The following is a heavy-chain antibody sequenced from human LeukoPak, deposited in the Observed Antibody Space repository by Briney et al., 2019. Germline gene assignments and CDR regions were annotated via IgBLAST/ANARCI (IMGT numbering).Heavy chain of an antibody. CDR3: ASILRGEFLPGSN. CDR2: IYTGGST. CDR1: GGSISSDNYY. V-gene: IGHV4-61*02. D-gene: IGHD3-16*01. J-gene: IGHJ4*02. Sequence: PSETLSLTCTVSGGSISSDNYYWNWIRQPAGKGLEWIGRIYTGGSTNYNPSLKSRVTISADTSKNEFSLRLTSVTAADTAVYYCASILRGEFLPGSNWGQGALITVSS.